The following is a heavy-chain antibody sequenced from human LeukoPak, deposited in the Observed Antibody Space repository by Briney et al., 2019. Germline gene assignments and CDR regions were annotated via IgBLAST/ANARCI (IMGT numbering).Heavy chain of an antibody. J-gene: IGHJ4*02. V-gene: IGHV4-39*01. CDR1: GGSISSSSYY. CDR3: ARHSITMTVVAFDY. Sequence: SETLSLTCTVSGGSISSSSYYWGWIRQPPGKGLEWIGSIYYSGSTYYNPSLKSRVTISVDTSKNQFSLKLSSVTAADTAVYYCARHSITMTVVAFDYWGQGTLVTVSS. CDR2: IYYSGST. D-gene: IGHD3-22*01.